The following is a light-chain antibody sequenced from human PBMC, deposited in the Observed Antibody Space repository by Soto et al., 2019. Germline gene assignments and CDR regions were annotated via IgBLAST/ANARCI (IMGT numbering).Light chain of an antibody. CDR1: QSLRSSY. Sequence: PVERATLSCWASQSLRSSYLAWYQRKPGQAPRLLMFGASRMATGIPDRFNGSGSGTDFILTISRLEPEDVAVYYCQQHGTSPYTFGQGTVLEI. V-gene: IGKV3-20*01. J-gene: IGKJ2*01. CDR2: GAS. CDR3: QQHGTSPYT.